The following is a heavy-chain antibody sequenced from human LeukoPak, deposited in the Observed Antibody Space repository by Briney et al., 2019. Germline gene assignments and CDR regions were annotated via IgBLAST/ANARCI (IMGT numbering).Heavy chain of an antibody. V-gene: IGHV3-66*01. CDR3: ARSPHVGNRFFDF. J-gene: IGHJ4*02. CDR2: IYSGGNI. D-gene: IGHD1-14*01. CDR1: GFTFSSYA. Sequence: GGSLRLPCAASGFTFSSYAMSWVRQAPGKGLEWVSAIYSGGNIYYADSVKGRFTISRDNSENTLYLQMNRLRAEDTAMYYCARSPHVGNRFFDFWGQGTLVTVSS.